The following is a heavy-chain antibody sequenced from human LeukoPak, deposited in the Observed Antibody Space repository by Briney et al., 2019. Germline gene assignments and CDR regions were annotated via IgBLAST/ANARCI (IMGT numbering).Heavy chain of an antibody. CDR2: IKQDGSVK. V-gene: IGHV3-7*01. Sequence: GGSLRLSCEASGFIFGHYWMSWVRQAPGKGLEWVANIKQDGSVKNYVDSMEGRFIISRDNAKNLLYLQMNSLGAEDTAVYYCVRTPRSISSDYWGQGTQVTVSS. J-gene: IGHJ4*02. D-gene: IGHD3-3*02. CDR3: VRTPRSISSDY. CDR1: GFIFGHYW.